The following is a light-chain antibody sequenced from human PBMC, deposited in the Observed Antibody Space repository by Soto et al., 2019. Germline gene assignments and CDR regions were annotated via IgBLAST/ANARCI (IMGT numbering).Light chain of an antibody. V-gene: IGKV3-15*01. CDR2: GAS. CDR3: QQYKNWPLT. Sequence: EIVMTQSPATLSVSPGQRATLSCRASQSVSSNLAWYQQKPGQAPRLLIYGASTRATGIPARFSGSGSGTEFTLNISSLQSEAFAVYYCQQYKNWPLTFGGGTKVDI. J-gene: IGKJ4*01. CDR1: QSVSSN.